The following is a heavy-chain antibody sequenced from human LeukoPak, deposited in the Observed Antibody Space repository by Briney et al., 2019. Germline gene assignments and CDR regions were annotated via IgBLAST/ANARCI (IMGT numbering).Heavy chain of an antibody. V-gene: IGHV3-21*04. CDR3: AKGGYCGGDCLYYFDY. J-gene: IGHJ4*02. CDR1: GFTFSDYA. Sequence: GGSLRLSCAASGFTFSDYAMDWVRQAPGEGLEWVSAISSSSAYIYYADSVKGRFTISRDNSKNSLYLRMNSLRSEDTALYYCAKGGYCGGDCLYYFDYWGQGTLVTVSS. CDR2: ISSSSAYI. D-gene: IGHD2-21*02.